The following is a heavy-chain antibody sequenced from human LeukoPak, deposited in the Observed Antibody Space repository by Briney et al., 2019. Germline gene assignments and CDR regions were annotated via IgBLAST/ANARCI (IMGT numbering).Heavy chain of an antibody. J-gene: IGHJ4*02. CDR2: IIPIFGTA. CDR3: ARSLGYCSSTSCYSFDY. V-gene: IGHV1-69*13. Sequence: SVKVSCKASGGTFSSYAISWVRQAPGQGLEWMGGIIPIFGTANYAQKFQGRVTITADESTSTAYMELSSLRSEDTAVYYCARSLGYCSSTSCYSFDYWGQGTLVTVSS. D-gene: IGHD2-2*01. CDR1: GGTFSSYA.